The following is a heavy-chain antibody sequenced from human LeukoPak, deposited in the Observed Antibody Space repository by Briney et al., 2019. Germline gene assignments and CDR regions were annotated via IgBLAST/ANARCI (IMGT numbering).Heavy chain of an antibody. Sequence: ASVKVSCKATGYTFTAYYMQWVRQAPGQGLEWMGWINPNSGTTNCAQKFQGRVTMTRDTSISTAYMVLNRLRSADTALYYCASIAARRDLRPPVPWGQGTLVTVSS. J-gene: IGHJ5*02. D-gene: IGHD6-6*01. CDR2: INPNSGTT. CDR1: GYTFTAYY. V-gene: IGHV1-2*02. CDR3: ASIAARRDLRPPVP.